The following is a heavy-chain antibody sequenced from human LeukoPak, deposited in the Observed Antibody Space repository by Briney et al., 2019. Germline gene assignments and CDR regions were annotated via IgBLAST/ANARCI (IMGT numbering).Heavy chain of an antibody. D-gene: IGHD5-18*01. Sequence: SETLSLTCTVSGGSISSYYWSWIRQPPGKGLEWIGYIYYSGSTNYNPSLKSRVTISVDTSKNQFSLKLSSVTAADTAVYYCARAVDTAMAGYYYYMDVWGKGTTVTVSS. V-gene: IGHV4-59*01. J-gene: IGHJ6*03. CDR3: ARAVDTAMAGYYYYMDV. CDR1: GGSISSYY. CDR2: IYYSGST.